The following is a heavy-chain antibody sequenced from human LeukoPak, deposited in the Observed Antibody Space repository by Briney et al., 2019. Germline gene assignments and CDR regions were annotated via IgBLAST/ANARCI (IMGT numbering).Heavy chain of an antibody. Sequence: PSETLSLTCTVSGGSISSYYWSWIRQPPGKGLEWIGYIYYSGSTNYNPSLKSRVTISVDTSKNQFSLKLSSVTAADTAVYYCARASTFWSLRGAFDIWGQGTMVTVS. D-gene: IGHD1-1*01. CDR2: IYYSGST. J-gene: IGHJ3*02. CDR1: GGSISSYY. V-gene: IGHV4-59*01. CDR3: ARASTFWSLRGAFDI.